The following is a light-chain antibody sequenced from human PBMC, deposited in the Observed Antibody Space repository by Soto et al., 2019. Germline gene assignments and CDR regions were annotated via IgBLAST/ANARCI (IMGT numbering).Light chain of an antibody. CDR2: AAS. CDR1: QSVSSN. V-gene: IGKV3-15*01. CDR3: QQYNNWPPT. J-gene: IGKJ1*01. Sequence: EIVMTQSPATLSVSPGERVTLSCRASQSVSSNLAWYQQKPGQAPRLLIYAASTRATGLPARFSGSWSGTEFTLTINSLQSEDFAIYYCQQYNNWPPTFGQGTKV.